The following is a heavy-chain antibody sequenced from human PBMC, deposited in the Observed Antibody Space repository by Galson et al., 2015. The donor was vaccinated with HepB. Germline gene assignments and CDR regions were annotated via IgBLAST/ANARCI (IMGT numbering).Heavy chain of an antibody. CDR1: GFTFSNAW. CDR2: IKSKTDGGTT. Sequence: SLRLSCAASGFTFSNAWMNWVRQAPGKGLEWVGRIKSKTDGGTTDYAAPVKGRFTISRDDSKNTLYLQMNSLKTEDTAVYYCTTGRVWLRLRVDYWGQGTLVTVSS. D-gene: IGHD5-12*01. V-gene: IGHV3-15*07. CDR3: TTGRVWLRLRVDY. J-gene: IGHJ4*02.